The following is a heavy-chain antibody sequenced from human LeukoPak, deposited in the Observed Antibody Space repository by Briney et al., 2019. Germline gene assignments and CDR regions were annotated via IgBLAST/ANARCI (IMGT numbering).Heavy chain of an antibody. J-gene: IGHJ4*02. CDR2: INPNSGGT. V-gene: IGHV1-2*02. CDR3: ARDPSIAARQFDY. D-gene: IGHD6-6*01. CDR1: GYTFTGYY. Sequence: ASVKVSCKASGYTFTGYYMHWVRQAPGQGLEWMGWINPNSGGTNYAQKFQGMVTMTRDTSISTAYMELSRLRSDDTAVYYCARDPSIAARQFDYWGQGTLVTVSS.